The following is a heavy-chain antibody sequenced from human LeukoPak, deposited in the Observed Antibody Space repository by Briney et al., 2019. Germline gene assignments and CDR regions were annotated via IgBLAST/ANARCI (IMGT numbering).Heavy chain of an antibody. CDR2: IHYSGST. J-gene: IGHJ6*03. V-gene: IGHV4-59*08. D-gene: IGHD4-11*01. CDR3: ARLTVTTSDFFGRDYYYYYMDV. Sequence: PSETLSHTCTVSGGSISSYYWSWIRQPPGKGLEWIGYIHYSGSTNYNPSLKSRVTISVDTSKNQFSLKLSSVTAADTAVYYCARLTVTTSDFFGRDYYYYYMDVWGKGTTVTVSS. CDR1: GGSISSYY.